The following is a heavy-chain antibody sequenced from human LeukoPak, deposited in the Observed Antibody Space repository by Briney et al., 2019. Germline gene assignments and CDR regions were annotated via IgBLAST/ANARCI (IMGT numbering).Heavy chain of an antibody. CDR1: GGSISNYY. V-gene: IGHV4-59*12. CDR2: IYYSGST. D-gene: IGHD3-22*01. Sequence: PSETLSLICNVSGGSISNYYWAWIRQPPGKGLEWIGYIYYSGSTYYNPSLKSRVTISVDTSKNQFSLKLSSVTAADTAVYYCAREGYYDSSGPFDYWGQGTLVTVSS. CDR3: AREGYYDSSGPFDY. J-gene: IGHJ4*02.